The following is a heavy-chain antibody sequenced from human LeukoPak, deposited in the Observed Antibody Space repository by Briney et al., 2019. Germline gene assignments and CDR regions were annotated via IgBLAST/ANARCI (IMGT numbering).Heavy chain of an antibody. CDR1: GGTFSSYA. CDR2: IIPIFGTA. D-gene: IGHD2-2*02. V-gene: IGHV1-69*13. J-gene: IGHJ3*02. CDR3: AREEGYCSSTSCYTSWRWGEAFDI. Sequence: GASVKVSCKASGGTFSSYAISWVRQAPGQGLEWMGGIIPIFGTANYAQKFQGRVTITADESTSTAYMELSSLRSEDTAVYYCAREEGYCSSTSCYTSWRWGEAFDIWGQGTMVTVSS.